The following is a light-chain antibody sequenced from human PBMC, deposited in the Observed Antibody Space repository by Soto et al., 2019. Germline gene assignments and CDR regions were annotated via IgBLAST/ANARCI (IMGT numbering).Light chain of an antibody. CDR1: QTVRNNY. CDR2: DAS. CDR3: QQFSSYPLT. J-gene: IGKJ4*01. V-gene: IGKV3-20*01. Sequence: EFVLTQSLGTLSLSTGERATLSCRASQTVRNNYLAWYQQKPGQAPRLLIYDASSRATGIPDRFSGGGSGTDFTLTISRLEPEDFAVYYCQQFSSYPLTFGGGTKVAI.